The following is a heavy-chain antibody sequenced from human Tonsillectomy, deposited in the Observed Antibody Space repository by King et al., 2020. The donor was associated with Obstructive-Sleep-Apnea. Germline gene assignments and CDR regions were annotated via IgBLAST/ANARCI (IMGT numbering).Heavy chain of an antibody. D-gene: IGHD3-3*01. V-gene: IGHV4-38-2*02. J-gene: IGHJ4*01. CDR1: SFSISSGYY. CDR2: IYHIGST. CDR3: ARCKSDEFWSGYYVASPSPAFDY. Sequence: QLQESGPGLVKPSETLSLTCTVSSFSISSGYYWGWIRQPPGKGLEWIGNIYHIGSTYYSPSLTSRVTISADTSKNQSSLKLSSVTAADTAVYYCARCKSDEFWSGYYVASPSPAFDYWGQGTLVTVSS.